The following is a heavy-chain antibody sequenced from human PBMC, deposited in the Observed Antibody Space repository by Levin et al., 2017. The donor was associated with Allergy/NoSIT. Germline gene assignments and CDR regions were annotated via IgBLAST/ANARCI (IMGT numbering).Heavy chain of an antibody. J-gene: IGHJ4*02. CDR1: GFTFSSYS. V-gene: IGHV3-21*01. CDR2: ISSSSSYI. Sequence: GESLKISCAASGFTFSSYSMNWVRQAPGKGLEWVSSISSSSSYIYYADSVKGRFTISRDNAKNSLYLQMNSLRAEDTAVYYCARGPGGRGYFDYWGQGTLVTVSS. CDR3: ARGPGGRGYFDY.